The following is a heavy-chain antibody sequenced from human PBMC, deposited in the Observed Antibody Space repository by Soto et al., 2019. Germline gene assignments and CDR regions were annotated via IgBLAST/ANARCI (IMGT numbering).Heavy chain of an antibody. CDR3: ESSSYRTYYYYGMDV. J-gene: IGHJ6*02. Sequence: GESLKISCKGSGYSFTSYWIGWVRQMPGKGLEWMGIIYPGDSDTRYSPSFQGQVTISADKSISTAYLQWSSLKASDTAMYYCESSSYRTYYYYGMDVWGQGPTVTVSS. CDR1: GYSFTSYW. D-gene: IGHD6-13*01. CDR2: IYPGDSDT. V-gene: IGHV5-51*01.